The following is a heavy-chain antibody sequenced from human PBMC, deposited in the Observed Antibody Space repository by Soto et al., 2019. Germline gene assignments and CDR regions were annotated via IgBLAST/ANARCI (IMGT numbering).Heavy chain of an antibody. V-gene: IGHV1-18*04. CDR1: GYTFTSYG. D-gene: IGHD2-2*01. J-gene: IGHJ4*02. Sequence: ASVKVSCKASGYTFTSYGISWVRQAPGQGLEWMGWISAYNGNTNYAQKLQGRVTMTTDTSTSTAYMELRSLRSDDTAVYYCARDVFSDLQLPLFDYWGQGTLVTVSS. CDR3: ARDVFSDLQLPLFDY. CDR2: ISAYNGNT.